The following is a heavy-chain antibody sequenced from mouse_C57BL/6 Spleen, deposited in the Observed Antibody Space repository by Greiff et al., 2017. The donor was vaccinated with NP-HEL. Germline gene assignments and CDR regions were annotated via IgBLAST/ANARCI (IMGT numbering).Heavy chain of an antibody. CDR1: GFSLTSYG. CDR2: LWSGGST. J-gene: IGHJ4*01. V-gene: IGHV2-2*01. D-gene: IGHD2-2*01. Sequence: QVQLQQSGPGLVQPSQSLSITCTVSGFSLTSYGVHWVRQSPGKGLEWLGVLWSGGSTDYNAAFISRLSISKDNSKSQVFFKMNSLQAYDTAIYYCASYGYDGYYAMDYWGQGTSVTVSS. CDR3: ASYGYDGYYAMDY.